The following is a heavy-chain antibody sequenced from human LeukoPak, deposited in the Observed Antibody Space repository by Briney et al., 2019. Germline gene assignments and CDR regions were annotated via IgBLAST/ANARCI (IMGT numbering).Heavy chain of an antibody. CDR3: ANMMVTNFDY. CDR2: IYYSGST. V-gene: IGHV4-39*07. Sequence: SETLSLTCTVSGGSISSSSYSWGWIRQPPGKGLEWVGSIYYSGSTYYNPSLKSRVTISVDTSKNQFSLKLSSVTAADTAVYYCANMMVTNFDYWGQGTLVTVSS. J-gene: IGHJ4*02. CDR1: GGSISSSSYS. D-gene: IGHD5-18*01.